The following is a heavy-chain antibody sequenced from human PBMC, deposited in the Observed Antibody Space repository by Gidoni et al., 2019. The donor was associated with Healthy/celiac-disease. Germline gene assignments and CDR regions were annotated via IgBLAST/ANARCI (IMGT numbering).Heavy chain of an antibody. CDR3: AKAVAAAEYYYYGMDV. Sequence: EVQLLESGGGLVQPGGSLRLSCAASGFTFSSYAMSWVRQAPGKGLEWVSAISGSGGSTYYADSVKGRFTISRDNSKNTLYLQMNSLRAEDTAVYYCAKAVAAAEYYYYGMDVWGQGTTVTVSS. D-gene: IGHD6-13*01. CDR1: GFTFSSYA. V-gene: IGHV3-23*01. CDR2: ISGSGGST. J-gene: IGHJ6*02.